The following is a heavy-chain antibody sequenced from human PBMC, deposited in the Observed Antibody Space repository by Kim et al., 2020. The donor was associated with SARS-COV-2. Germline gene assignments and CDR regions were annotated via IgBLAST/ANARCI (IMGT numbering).Heavy chain of an antibody. CDR1: GFTFNNAW. Sequence: GGSLRLSCAASGFTFNNAWMHCVRQAPGKGLEWVARIKSKIAGGTTDYAAPVEGRFTISRDDSKNTVSLQMNSLQTEDTAVYFCSRDYYYTMNVWGQGTTVTVSS. CDR2: IKSKIAGGTT. V-gene: IGHV3-15*01. CDR3: SRDYYYTMNV. J-gene: IGHJ6*02. D-gene: IGHD2-21*01.